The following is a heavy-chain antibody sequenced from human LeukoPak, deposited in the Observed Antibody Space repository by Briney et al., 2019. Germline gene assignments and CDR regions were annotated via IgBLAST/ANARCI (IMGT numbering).Heavy chain of an antibody. D-gene: IGHD2/OR15-2a*01. CDR2: IYFSGST. Sequence: SETLSLTCTVSGGSISSHSYHWGWIRQPPGKGLEWIGSIYFSGSTYFNPSFKSRVSISLDTSKNQFSLELSPVTAADTAVYYCARSTGTSMPYYFDYWGQGTLVTVSS. CDR1: GGSISSHSYH. CDR3: ARSTGTSMPYYFDY. J-gene: IGHJ4*02. V-gene: IGHV4-39*07.